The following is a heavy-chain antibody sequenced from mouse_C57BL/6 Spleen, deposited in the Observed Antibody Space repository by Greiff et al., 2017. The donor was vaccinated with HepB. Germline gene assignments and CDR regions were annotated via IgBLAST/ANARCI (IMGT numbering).Heavy chain of an antibody. Sequence: QVQLQQSGPELVKPGASVKISCKASGYAFSSSWMNWVKQRPGKGLEWIGRIYPGDGDTNYNGKFKGKATLTADKSSSTAYMQLSSLTSEDSAVYFCARGGYYSNYERGYAMDYWGQGTSVTVSS. CDR3: ARGGYYSNYERGYAMDY. V-gene: IGHV1-82*01. CDR1: GYAFSSSW. J-gene: IGHJ4*01. D-gene: IGHD2-5*01. CDR2: IYPGDGDT.